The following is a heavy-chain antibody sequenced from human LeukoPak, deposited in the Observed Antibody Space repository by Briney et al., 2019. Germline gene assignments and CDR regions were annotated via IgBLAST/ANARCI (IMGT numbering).Heavy chain of an antibody. Sequence: SSGTLSLTCTVSGGSISSYYWSWIRQPPGKGLEWIGYIYYSGSTYYNPSLRSRVTISVDTSKNQFSLKLSSVAAADTAVYYCARSSEGRYYYDSSGFSYYYYYMDVWGKGTTVTISS. D-gene: IGHD3-22*01. CDR1: GGSISSYY. V-gene: IGHV4-59*01. CDR2: IYYSGST. CDR3: ARSSEGRYYYDSSGFSYYYYYMDV. J-gene: IGHJ6*03.